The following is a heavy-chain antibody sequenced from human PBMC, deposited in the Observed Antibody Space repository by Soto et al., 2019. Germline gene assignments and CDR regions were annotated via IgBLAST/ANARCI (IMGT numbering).Heavy chain of an antibody. CDR1: GFTFTSSA. J-gene: IGHJ6*02. D-gene: IGHD3-3*01. Sequence: ASVKVSCKASGFTFTSSAVQWVRQARGQRLEWIGWIVVGSGNTNYAQKFQERVTITRDMSTSTAYMELSSLRSEDTAVYYCAADQPPYYDFWSGYYGRHYGMDVWGQGTTVTVSS. V-gene: IGHV1-58*01. CDR2: IVVGSGNT. CDR3: AADQPPYYDFWSGYYGRHYGMDV.